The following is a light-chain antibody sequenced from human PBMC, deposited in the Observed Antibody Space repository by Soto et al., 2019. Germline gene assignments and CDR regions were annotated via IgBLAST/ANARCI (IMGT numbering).Light chain of an antibody. V-gene: IGKV1-5*01. CDR2: DAS. J-gene: IGKJ1*01. CDR1: QSISNR. Sequence: IQMTQSPSTMSASVGNRVTITCGAGQSISNRLAWYQQKPGKAPKVVIYDASSLESGVPSRFSGSGSGTEFILTINSMTPDDFATYCCQHYGGLWAFGQGTKVDIK. CDR3: QHYGGLWA.